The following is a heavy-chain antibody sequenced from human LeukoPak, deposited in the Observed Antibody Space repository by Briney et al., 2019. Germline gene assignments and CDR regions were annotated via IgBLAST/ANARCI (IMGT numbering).Heavy chain of an antibody. CDR1: GFTFSSYS. V-gene: IGHV3-21*01. D-gene: IGHD3-10*01. Sequence: PGGSLRLSCAASGFTFSSYSMNWVRQAPGKGLEWVSSISSSSSYIYYADSVKGRFTISRDNAKNSLYLQMNSLRAEDTAAYYCAKNPRYGFDSTTLYYYYYYMDVWGKGTTVTISS. CDR3: AKNPRYGFDSTTLYYYYYYMDV. CDR2: ISSSSSYI. J-gene: IGHJ6*03.